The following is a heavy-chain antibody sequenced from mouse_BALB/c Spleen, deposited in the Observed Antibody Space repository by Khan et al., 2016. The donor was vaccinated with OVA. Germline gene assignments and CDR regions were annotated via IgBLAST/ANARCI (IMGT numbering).Heavy chain of an antibody. CDR2: IDPFSGDT. V-gene: IGHV1S135*01. CDR1: GYSFTTYY. Sequence: VQLKQSGPELMKPGASVKISCKASGYSFTTYYIHWVKQSHGKSLEWIGYIDPFSGDTTYNQKFKGMATLTVDKSSSTAYIHLSNLTSEDSAVYYCTRHGYVAWFTYWGQGTLVTVSA. J-gene: IGHJ3*01. D-gene: IGHD2-2*01. CDR3: TRHGYVAWFTY.